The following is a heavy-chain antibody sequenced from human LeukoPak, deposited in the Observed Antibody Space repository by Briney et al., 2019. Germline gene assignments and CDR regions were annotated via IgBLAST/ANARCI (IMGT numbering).Heavy chain of an antibody. J-gene: IGHJ4*02. Sequence: ASVKVSCKASGGTLSSYDISRVRQAPGQGLEWMGGIIPIFGTANYAQKFQGRVTITADESTSTAYMELSSLRSEDTAVYYCARGATMVRGVRYFDYWGQGTLVTVSS. CDR3: ARGATMVRGVRYFDY. CDR1: GGTLSSYD. D-gene: IGHD3-10*01. V-gene: IGHV1-69*13. CDR2: IIPIFGTA.